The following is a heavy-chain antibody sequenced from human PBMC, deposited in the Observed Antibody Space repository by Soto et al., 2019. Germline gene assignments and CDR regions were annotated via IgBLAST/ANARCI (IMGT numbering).Heavy chain of an antibody. J-gene: IGHJ5*02. CDR1: GGSFSGYY. Sequence: SETLSLTCAVYGGSFSGYYWSWIRQPPGKGLEWIGEINHSGSTNYNPSLKSRVTISVDTSKNQFSLKLSSATAADTAVYYCARGPRTIFGVVITAGFDPWGQGTLVTVSS. CDR2: INHSGST. V-gene: IGHV4-34*01. D-gene: IGHD3-3*01. CDR3: ARGPRTIFGVVITAGFDP.